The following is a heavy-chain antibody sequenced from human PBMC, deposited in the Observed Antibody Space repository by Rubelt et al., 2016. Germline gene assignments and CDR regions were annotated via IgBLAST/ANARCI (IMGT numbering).Heavy chain of an antibody. J-gene: IGHJ4*02. V-gene: IGHV4-34*01. CDR2: INHSGST. CDR1: GGSFSGYY. Sequence: QVQLQQWGAGLLKPSETLSLTCAVYGGSFSGYYWSWIRQPPGKGLEWIGEINHSGSTNYNPSLKSRVTISVDTSKNQFSLKLSAVTAADTAVYYCARFDSSGLWGQGTLVTVSS. CDR3: ARFDSSGL. D-gene: IGHD3-22*01.